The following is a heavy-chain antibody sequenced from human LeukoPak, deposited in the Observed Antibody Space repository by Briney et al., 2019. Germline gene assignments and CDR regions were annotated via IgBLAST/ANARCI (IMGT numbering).Heavy chain of an antibody. D-gene: IGHD5-12*01. V-gene: IGHV3-30*02. CDR2: IRYDGSNK. CDR1: GFTFSSYG. Sequence: GGSLRLSCAASGFTFSSYGMHWVRQAPGKGLEWVAFIRYDGSNKYYADSVKGRFTISRDNSKNMLYLQMNSLRTEDTAVYYCAKVGSGNDYYWGQGTLVTVSS. CDR3: AKVGSGNDYY. J-gene: IGHJ4*02.